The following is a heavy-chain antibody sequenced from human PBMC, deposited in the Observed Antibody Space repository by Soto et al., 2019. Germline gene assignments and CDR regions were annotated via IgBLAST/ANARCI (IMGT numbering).Heavy chain of an antibody. Sequence: QVQLVESGGGVVQPGRSLRLSCAASGFSFSSHGMHWVRQAPGRGLEWVAVISHDGSFKSYADSLRGRFTVSRDNSENTLYLQIHSRRPEDTAVYYCAKLEGSVPVDGDWFDPWGQGTLVTVSS. V-gene: IGHV3-30*18. CDR1: GFSFSSHG. CDR3: AKLEGSVPVDGDWFDP. D-gene: IGHD6-19*01. J-gene: IGHJ5*02. CDR2: ISHDGSFK.